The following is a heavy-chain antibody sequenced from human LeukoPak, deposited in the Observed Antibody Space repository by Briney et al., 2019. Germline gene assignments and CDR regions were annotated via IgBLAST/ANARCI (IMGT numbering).Heavy chain of an antibody. V-gene: IGHV3-64*01. D-gene: IGHD5-12*01. J-gene: IGHJ4*02. CDR3: ARDGLARNDY. Sequence: GGSLRLSCAASGFPLSSYAMQWVRQTPTKGLEYVCAVSSDGGSTFCANSMKGRFAISRDNSKNMLYLQMGGLVHEDTGVYYCARDGLARNDYWGQGTLVTVSS. CDR2: VSSDGGST. CDR1: GFPLSSYA.